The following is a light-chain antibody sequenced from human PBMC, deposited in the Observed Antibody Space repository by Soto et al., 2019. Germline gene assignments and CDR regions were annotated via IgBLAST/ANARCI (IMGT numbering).Light chain of an antibody. Sequence: DIQMTQSPSTLTASVGDRVTITCRASQSITSWLAWYQHKPGKAPKILISDASSLISGVPSRFSGRGSGTEFTLTISSLQPDDFATYYCQQYNAYPFTFGQGTKLEI. CDR1: QSITSW. CDR2: DAS. V-gene: IGKV1-5*01. CDR3: QQYNAYPFT. J-gene: IGKJ2*01.